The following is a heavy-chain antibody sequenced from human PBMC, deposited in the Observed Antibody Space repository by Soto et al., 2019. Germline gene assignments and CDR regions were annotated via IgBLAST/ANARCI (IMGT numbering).Heavy chain of an antibody. CDR1: GFTFGDFG. Sequence: QVQLVESGGGVVQPGRSLRLSCLASGFTFGDFGMHWVRQAPGKGLEWVASLSYDESNTYYADSVKGRFTISRDISKNTLYLQINRLRPEDTAVYFCAKSGQEWSRSPDDWGKGTLVTVSS. D-gene: IGHD3-3*01. V-gene: IGHV3-30*18. J-gene: IGHJ4*02. CDR2: LSYDESNT. CDR3: AKSGQEWSRSPDD.